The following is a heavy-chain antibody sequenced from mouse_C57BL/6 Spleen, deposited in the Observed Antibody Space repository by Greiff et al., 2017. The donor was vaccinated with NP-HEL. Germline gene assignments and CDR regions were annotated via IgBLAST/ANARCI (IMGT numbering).Heavy chain of an antibody. D-gene: IGHD1-1*01. J-gene: IGHJ2*01. CDR2: ISYDGSN. CDR3: ARDGGFITTVVAEFDY. CDR1: GYSITSGYY. V-gene: IGHV3-6*01. Sequence: EVQLVESGPGLVKPSQSLSLTCSVTGYSITSGYYWNWIRQFPGNKLEWMGYISYDGSNNYNPSLKNRISITRDTSKNQFFLKLNSVTTEDTATYYCARDGGFITTVVAEFDYWGQGTTLTVSS.